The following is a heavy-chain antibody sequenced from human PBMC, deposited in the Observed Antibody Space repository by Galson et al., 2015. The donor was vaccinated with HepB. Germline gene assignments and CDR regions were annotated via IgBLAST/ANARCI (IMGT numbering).Heavy chain of an antibody. CDR2: IFHSGIT. Sequence: SLRLSCAASGFTFSSSWMSWVRQSPGKGLEWIGEIFHSGITNYNPSLKSRVTMSVDTSKNQISLRLTSVTAADTAVYYCATTYTSGPSLEAFESRGQGTMVTVSS. V-gene: IGHV4-4*02. CDR1: GFTFSSSW. J-gene: IGHJ3*02. CDR3: ATTYTSGPSLEAFES. D-gene: IGHD3-22*01.